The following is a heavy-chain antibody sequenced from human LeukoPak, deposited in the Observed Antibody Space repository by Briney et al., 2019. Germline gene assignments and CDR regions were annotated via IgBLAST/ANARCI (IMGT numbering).Heavy chain of an antibody. D-gene: IGHD3-10*01. CDR2: ITAYNDNT. Sequence: GASVKVSCKASGYTFTSYGISWVRQAPGQGLEWMGWITAYNDNTNYAQKLQGRVTMTTDTSTSTAYMELRSLRSDDTAVYYCARAILWFGEPSHIDYWGQGTLVTVSS. V-gene: IGHV1-18*01. J-gene: IGHJ4*02. CDR1: GYTFTSYG. CDR3: ARAILWFGEPSHIDY.